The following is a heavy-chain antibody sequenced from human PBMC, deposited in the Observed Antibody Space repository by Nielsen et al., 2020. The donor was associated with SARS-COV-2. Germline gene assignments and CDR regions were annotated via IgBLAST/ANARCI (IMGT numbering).Heavy chain of an antibody. J-gene: IGHJ4*02. CDR1: GGSISSGGNC. D-gene: IGHD2-15*01. V-gene: IGHV4-31*03. Sequence: SETLSLTCTVSGGSISSGGNCWSWIRQHPGKGLEWIGYIYHSGSTYYNPSLESRVTISIDTSKNHFSLKLSSVTAADTAVYYCARRPCSGGSCLSFDYWGQGTLVTVSS. CDR2: IYHSGST. CDR3: ARRPCSGGSCLSFDY.